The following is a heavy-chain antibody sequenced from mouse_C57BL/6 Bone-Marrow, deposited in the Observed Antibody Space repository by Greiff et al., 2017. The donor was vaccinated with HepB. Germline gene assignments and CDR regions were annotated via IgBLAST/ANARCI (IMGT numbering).Heavy chain of an antibody. CDR2: IYPGSGST. D-gene: IGHD1-1*01. Sequence: QVQLQQPGAELVKPGASVKMSCKASGYTFTSYWITWVKQRPGQGLEWIGDIYPGSGSTNYNEKFKSKATLTVDTSSSTAYMQLSSLTSEDSAVYYCARSLTTVVEGAMDYWGQGTSVTVSS. CDR1: GYTFTSYW. V-gene: IGHV1-55*01. J-gene: IGHJ4*01. CDR3: ARSLTTVVEGAMDY.